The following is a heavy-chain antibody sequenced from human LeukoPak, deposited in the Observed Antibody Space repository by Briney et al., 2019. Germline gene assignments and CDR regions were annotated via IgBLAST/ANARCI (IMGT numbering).Heavy chain of an antibody. CDR3: ARAGIGGSGSYYWEYYFDY. Sequence: PSETLSLTCTVSGGSISSYYWSWIRQPPGKGLECIVYVYYSGSTNYNPSLKSRFTISVDTSNNQFSLKLSSVTAADTAVYYCARAGIGGSGSYYWEYYFDYWGQGTLVTVSS. CDR1: GGSISSYY. J-gene: IGHJ4*02. D-gene: IGHD3-10*01. CDR2: VYYSGST. V-gene: IGHV4-59*01.